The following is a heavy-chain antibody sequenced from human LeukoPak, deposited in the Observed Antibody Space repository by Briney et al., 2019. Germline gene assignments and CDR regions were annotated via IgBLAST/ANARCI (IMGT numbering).Heavy chain of an antibody. D-gene: IGHD3-16*01. Sequence: GSSVKVSCKASGGTFSSYAISWVRQAPGQGLEWMGWISAYNGNTNYAQKLQGRVTMTTDTSTSTAYMELRSLRSDDTAVYYCARGGSPWITYWFDPWGQGTLVTVSS. V-gene: IGHV1-18*01. CDR2: ISAYNGNT. CDR3: ARGGSPWITYWFDP. J-gene: IGHJ5*02. CDR1: GGTFSSYA.